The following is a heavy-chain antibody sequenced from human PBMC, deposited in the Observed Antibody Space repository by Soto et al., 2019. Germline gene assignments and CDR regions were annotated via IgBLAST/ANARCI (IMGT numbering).Heavy chain of an antibody. J-gene: IGHJ6*03. CDR1: GFTFSSYA. Sequence: GGSLRLSCAASGFTFSSYAMSWVRQAPGRGLEWVSAISGSGGSTYYADSVKGRFTISRDNSKNTLYLQMNSLRAEDTAVYYCAKAGLGGSGWYNYYYHMDVWGKGTTVTVSS. V-gene: IGHV3-23*01. CDR3: AKAGLGGSGWYNYYYHMDV. D-gene: IGHD6-19*01. CDR2: ISGSGGST.